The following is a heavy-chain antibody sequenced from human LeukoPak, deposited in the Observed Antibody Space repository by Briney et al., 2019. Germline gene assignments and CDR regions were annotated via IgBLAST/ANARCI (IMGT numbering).Heavy chain of an antibody. CDR3: ARGIFGYSSSSRYFDL. V-gene: IGHV1-69*05. CDR2: IIPIFGTA. Sequence: SVKVSCKASGGTFSSYAISCVRQAPGQGLEWMGGIIPIFGTANYAQKFQGRVTITTDESTSTAYMELSSLRSEDTAVYYCARGIFGYSSSSRYFDLWGRGTLVTVSS. J-gene: IGHJ2*01. CDR1: GGTFSSYA. D-gene: IGHD6-13*01.